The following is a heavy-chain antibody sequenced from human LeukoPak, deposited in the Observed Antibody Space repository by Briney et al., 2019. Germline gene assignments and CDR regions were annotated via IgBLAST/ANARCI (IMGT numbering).Heavy chain of an antibody. CDR2: INPNSGGT. CDR3: ARAVVVAATQSWFDP. V-gene: IGHV1-2*02. Sequence: ASVKVSCKASGYTFTGYYMHWVRQAPGQGLEWMGWINPNSGGTNYAQKFQGRVTMTRDTSISTAYMELSRLRSDDTAVYYCARAVVVAATQSWFDPWGQGTLVTVSS. J-gene: IGHJ5*02. D-gene: IGHD2-15*01. CDR1: GYTFTGYY.